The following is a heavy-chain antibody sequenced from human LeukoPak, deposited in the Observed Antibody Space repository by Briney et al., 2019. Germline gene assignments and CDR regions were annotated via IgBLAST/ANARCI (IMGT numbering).Heavy chain of an antibody. Sequence: SETLSLTCTVSGGSISSYYWSWIRQPPGKGLEWIGYIYYSGSTNYNPSLKSRVTISVDTSKNQFSLKLSSVTAADTAVYYCARFETKGLTTDAFDIWGQGTMVTVSS. V-gene: IGHV4-59*01. CDR3: ARFETKGLTTDAFDI. J-gene: IGHJ3*02. D-gene: IGHD1-14*01. CDR2: IYYSGST. CDR1: GGSISSYY.